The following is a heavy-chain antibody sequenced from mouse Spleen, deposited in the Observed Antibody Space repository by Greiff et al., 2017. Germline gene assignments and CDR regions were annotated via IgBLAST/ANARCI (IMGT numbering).Heavy chain of an antibody. Sequence: EVQLQESGGGLVKPGGSLKLSCAASGFTFSSYAMSWVRQTPEKRLEWVATISDGGSYTYYPDNVKGRFTISRDNAKNNLYLQMSHLKSEDTAMYYCARGRLRRVYYFDYWGQGTTLTVSS. CDR2: ISDGGSYT. CDR1: GFTFSSYA. J-gene: IGHJ2*01. V-gene: IGHV5-4*01. D-gene: IGHD2-4*01. CDR3: ARGRLRRVYYFDY.